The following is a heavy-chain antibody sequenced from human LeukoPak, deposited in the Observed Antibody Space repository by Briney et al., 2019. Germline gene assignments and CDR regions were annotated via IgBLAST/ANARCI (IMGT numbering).Heavy chain of an antibody. D-gene: IGHD2-2*02. V-gene: IGHV4-61*09. CDR1: GGSISSGNXD. Sequence: TXSGGSISSGNXDWGWIRKPGGKXLEWIEHSSSSGSTNDNRSRKSQLTISVERTKNGFERKLSYVAAADTAVYYCARGYCSSTSCYKGTSGSEFDYWGQGTLVTVSS. CDR3: ARGYCSSTSCYKGTSGSEFDY. CDR2: SSSSGST. J-gene: IGHJ4*02.